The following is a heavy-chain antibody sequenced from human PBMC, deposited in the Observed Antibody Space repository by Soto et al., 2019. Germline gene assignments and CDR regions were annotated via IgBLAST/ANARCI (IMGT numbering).Heavy chain of an antibody. J-gene: IGHJ4*02. Sequence: GGPLGLSFAASGFTSTRYSKNWSRQAPGKGLEWVPSISSTTNDIYYGDSMKGRFTISRDNAKNSLYLEMNSLRAEDTAVYYCARESEDLTSNFDYWGQGTLVTVSS. CDR1: GFTSTRYS. CDR3: ARESEDLTSNFDY. V-gene: IGHV3-21*06. CDR2: ISSTTNDI.